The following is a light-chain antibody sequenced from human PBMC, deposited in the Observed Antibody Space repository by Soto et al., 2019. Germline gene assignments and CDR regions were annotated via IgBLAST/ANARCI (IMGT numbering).Light chain of an antibody. CDR2: DAS. J-gene: IGKJ4*01. Sequence: DIQMTQSPSSLSASVGDSVTITCRASHTISNYLNWYQQKPGKAPKLLIYDASSLESGVPSRFSGSRSGTDFTLTIGSLQPEDFATYYCQQSYSTPLDFGGGTKVEIK. CDR3: QQSYSTPLD. V-gene: IGKV1-39*01. CDR1: HTISNY.